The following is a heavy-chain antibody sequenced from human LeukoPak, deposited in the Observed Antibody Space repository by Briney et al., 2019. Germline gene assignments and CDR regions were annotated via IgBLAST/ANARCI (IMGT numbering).Heavy chain of an antibody. CDR3: ARTDY. V-gene: IGHV3-48*04. Sequence: GRSLRLSCAASGFTFSSYGMHWVRQAPGKGLEWVSYISSGGSTIYYADSVKGRFTISRDNAKNSLYLQMNSLRAEDTAVYYCARTDYWGQGTLVTVSS. CDR1: GFTFSSYG. CDR2: ISSGGSTI. J-gene: IGHJ4*02.